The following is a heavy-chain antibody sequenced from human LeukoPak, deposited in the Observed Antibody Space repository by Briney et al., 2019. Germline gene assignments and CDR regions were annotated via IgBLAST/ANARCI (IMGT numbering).Heavy chain of an antibody. CDR1: GGSISSYY. J-gene: IGHJ4*02. V-gene: IGHV4-59*08. D-gene: IGHD3-22*01. Sequence: PSETLSLTCTVSGGSISSYYWSWIRQPPGKGLEWIGYIYYSGSTNYNPSLKSRVTISVDTSKNQFSLKLSSVTAADTAVYYCARRADYYDSSGYYYVGYFDYWGQGTLVTVSS. CDR2: IYYSGST. CDR3: ARRADYYDSSGYYYVGYFDY.